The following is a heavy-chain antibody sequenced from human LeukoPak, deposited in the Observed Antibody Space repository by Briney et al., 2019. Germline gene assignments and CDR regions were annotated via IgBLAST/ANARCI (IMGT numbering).Heavy chain of an antibody. D-gene: IGHD5-24*01. CDR2: IYYSGTT. CDR3: ARDGYNYIDY. CDR1: GDSISSSSYY. Sequence: SETLSLTCTVSGDSISSSSYYWGWIRQPPGKGLEWIGNIYYSGTTYYNPSLKSRVTISVDTSKNQFSLKLSSVTAADTAVYYCARDGYNYIDYWGQGTLVTVSS. J-gene: IGHJ4*02. V-gene: IGHV4-39*02.